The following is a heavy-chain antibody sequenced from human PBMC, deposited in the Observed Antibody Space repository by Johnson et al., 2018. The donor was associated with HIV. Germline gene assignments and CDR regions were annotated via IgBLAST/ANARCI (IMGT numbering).Heavy chain of an antibody. CDR1: GFTFSSYG. CDR2: IRYDGSNK. J-gene: IGHJ3*02. D-gene: IGHD6-13*01. Sequence: QMLLVESGGGVVQPGGSLRLSCAASGFTFSSYGMHWVRQAPGKGLEWVAFIRYDGSNKYYADSVKGRFTISRDKSKNTLYLQMNSMRAEDTAVYYCAKDQGSSSWTNDAFDIWGQGTMVTVSS. V-gene: IGHV3-30*02. CDR3: AKDQGSSSWTNDAFDI.